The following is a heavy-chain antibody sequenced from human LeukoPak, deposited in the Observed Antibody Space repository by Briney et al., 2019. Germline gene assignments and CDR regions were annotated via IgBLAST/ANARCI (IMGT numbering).Heavy chain of an antibody. Sequence: PGESLRLSCAASGFTFSSYWMNWVGQTAGKGVVGVSCIIIDDSSTTYAASVKGRFTISRYNPNNTLYLQINSLRVEHTAVYYCATEIPYSSGRSFDIWGQGIMVTLSS. V-gene: IGHV3-74*01. CDR2: IIIDDSST. CDR1: GFTFSSYW. CDR3: ATEIPYSSGRSFDI. D-gene: IGHD6-19*01. J-gene: IGHJ3*02.